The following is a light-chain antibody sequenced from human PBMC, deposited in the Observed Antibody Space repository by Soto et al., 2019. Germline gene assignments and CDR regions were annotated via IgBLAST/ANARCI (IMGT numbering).Light chain of an antibody. CDR2: AAS. CDR3: QQSYSTPPYT. Sequence: EIVLTQSPGTLSLSPGERATLFCRASQGVSRSYFAWYQQKPGQAPRLLIYAASSRATGVPDRFSGSGSGTDFTLTISRLEPEDFALYYCQQSYSTPPYTFGQGTKLEIK. CDR1: QGVSRSY. J-gene: IGKJ2*01. V-gene: IGKV3-20*01.